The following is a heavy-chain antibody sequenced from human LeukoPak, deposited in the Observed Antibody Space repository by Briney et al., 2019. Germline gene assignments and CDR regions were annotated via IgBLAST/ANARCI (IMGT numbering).Heavy chain of an antibody. D-gene: IGHD1-26*01. CDR3: ARRELWLKYFQH. CDR1: GGSFSDYY. V-gene: IGHV4-34*01. J-gene: IGHJ1*01. CDR2: INHSGST. Sequence: SSETLSLTCAVYGGSFSDYYWSWIRQPPGKGLEWIGEINHSGSTNYNPSLKSRVTISVDTSKNQFSLKLSSVTAADTAVYYCARRELWLKYFQHWGQGTLVTVFS.